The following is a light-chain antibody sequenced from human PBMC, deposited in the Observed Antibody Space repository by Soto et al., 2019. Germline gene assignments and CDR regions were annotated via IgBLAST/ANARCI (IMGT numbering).Light chain of an antibody. V-gene: IGKV3-20*01. CDR2: GAS. CDR1: QSVSRY. J-gene: IGKJ1*01. Sequence: EILLTQSPATLYWSPGERATLSCMASQSVSRYLAWYQHKAGQAPRLLIYGASSRATGIPDRFSGSGSGTDFTLTISRLEPEDFAVYYCQQYGSSPQTFGQGTKVHI. CDR3: QQYGSSPQT.